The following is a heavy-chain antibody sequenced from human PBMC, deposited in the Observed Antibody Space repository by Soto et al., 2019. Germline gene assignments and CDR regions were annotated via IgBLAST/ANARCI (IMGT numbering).Heavy chain of an antibody. CDR2: INSDGSST. D-gene: IGHD3-3*01. Sequence: GGSLRLSCAASGFTFSSYWMHWVRQAPGKGLVWVSRINSDGSSTSYADSVKGRFTISRDNAKNTLYLQMNSLRAEDTAVYYCVSSHDFWSGRDYWGQGTLVTVSS. CDR3: VSSHDFWSGRDY. J-gene: IGHJ4*02. V-gene: IGHV3-74*01. CDR1: GFTFSSYW.